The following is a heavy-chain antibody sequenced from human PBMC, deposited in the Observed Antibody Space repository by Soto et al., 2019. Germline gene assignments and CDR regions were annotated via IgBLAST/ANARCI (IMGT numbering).Heavy chain of an antibody. CDR3: ARGPRELLLARLGNGAFDI. V-gene: IGHV4-30-4*01. CDR1: GGSISSGDYY. Sequence: QVQLQESGPGLVKPSQTLSLTCTVSGGSISSGDYYWSWIRQPPGKGLEWIGYIYYSGSTYYNPSPKGRGTISVEQSKNQFPLKLNSVTAPDTAVYYCARGPRELLLARLGNGAFDILGQGTMVTVSS. CDR2: IYYSGST. D-gene: IGHD2-2*01. J-gene: IGHJ3*02.